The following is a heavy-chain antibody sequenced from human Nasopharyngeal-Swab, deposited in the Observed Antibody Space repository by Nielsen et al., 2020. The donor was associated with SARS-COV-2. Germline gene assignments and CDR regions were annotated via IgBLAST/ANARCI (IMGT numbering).Heavy chain of an antibody. Sequence: WIRQPPGKGLEWVSAISGSGGSTYYADSVKGRFTISRDNSKNTLFLQMNSLRAEDTAVYYCAKDTPPRSAAAVSTATTGSFDYWGQGALVTVSS. D-gene: IGHD4-17*01. CDR3: AKDTPPRSAAAVSTATTGSFDY. CDR2: ISGSGGST. V-gene: IGHV3-23*01. J-gene: IGHJ4*02.